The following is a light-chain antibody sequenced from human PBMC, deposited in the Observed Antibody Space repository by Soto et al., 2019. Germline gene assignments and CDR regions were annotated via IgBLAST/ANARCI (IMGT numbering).Light chain of an antibody. CDR2: DVS. Sequence: QSVLTQPASVSGSPGQSITISCTGTSSDVGAYNYVSWYQQHPGKAPKLIIFDVSGRPSGVSDRFSGSKSGNTASLTISGLQAEDEADYYCSSYTTSTTEVFGTGTKLTVL. CDR1: SSDVGAYNY. J-gene: IGLJ1*01. V-gene: IGLV2-14*01. CDR3: SSYTTSTTEV.